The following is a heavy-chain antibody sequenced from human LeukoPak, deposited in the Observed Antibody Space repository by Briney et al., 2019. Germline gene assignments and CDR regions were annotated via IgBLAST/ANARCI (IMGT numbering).Heavy chain of an antibody. V-gene: IGHV3-23*01. CDR2: ISGSGGST. CDR1: GFTFSSYA. CDR3: AKDMWFGELLYQDY. J-gene: IGHJ4*02. Sequence: PGGSLRLSCAASGFTFSSYAMSWVRQAPGKGLEWVSAISGSGGSTYYAGSVKGRFTISRDNSKNTLYLQMNSLRAEDTAVYYCAKDMWFGELLYQDYWGQGTLVTVSS. D-gene: IGHD3-10*01.